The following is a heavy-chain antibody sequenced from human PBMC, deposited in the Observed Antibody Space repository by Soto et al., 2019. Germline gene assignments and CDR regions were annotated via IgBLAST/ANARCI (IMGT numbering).Heavy chain of an antibody. V-gene: IGHV1-69*01. Sequence: QVQLVQSGAAVKKPGSSVKVSCKASGGTFSSYAISWVRQAPGQGLEWMGGTIPISGTANYAQKFQGRVTITADESTSTAYMELSSLRSEDTAVYYCARSQGSSTSLEIYYYYYYGMDVWGQGTTVTVSS. J-gene: IGHJ6*02. D-gene: IGHD2-2*01. CDR1: GGTFSSYA. CDR3: ARSQGSSTSLEIYYYYYYGMDV. CDR2: TIPISGTA.